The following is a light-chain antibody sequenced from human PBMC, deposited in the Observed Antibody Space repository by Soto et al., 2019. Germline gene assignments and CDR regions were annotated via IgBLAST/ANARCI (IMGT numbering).Light chain of an antibody. V-gene: IGKV3-15*01. J-gene: IGKJ2*01. CDR2: GAS. Sequence: EIVMTQSPATLSVSPGERATLSCRASQTVSSNLAWYQQKPGQAPRLLVYGASTRATGIPARFSGSGSGTEFTLTISSLQSEDFAVYYCQQYSRWPGTFGQGTKLDI. CDR1: QTVSSN. CDR3: QQYSRWPGT.